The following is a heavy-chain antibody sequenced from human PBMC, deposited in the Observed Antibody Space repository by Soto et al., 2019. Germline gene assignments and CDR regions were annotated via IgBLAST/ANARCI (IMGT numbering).Heavy chain of an antibody. CDR3: AKDITVTTFNYFDY. D-gene: IGHD4-17*01. CDR1: GFTFEDYA. CDR2: ISWNSGSI. J-gene: IGHJ4*02. V-gene: IGHV3-9*01. Sequence: LSLSCAASGFTFEDYAMHWVRQAPGKGLEWVSGISWNSGSIGYADSVKGRFTISRDNAKNSLYLQMNSLRAEDTALYYCAKDITVTTFNYFDYWGQGTLVTVSS.